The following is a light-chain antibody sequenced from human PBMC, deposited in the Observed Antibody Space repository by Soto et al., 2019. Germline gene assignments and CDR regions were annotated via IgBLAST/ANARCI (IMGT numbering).Light chain of an antibody. Sequence: EIVLTQSPATLSLSPGERATLSCSASQSVSNYLAWYQQRPGQAPRLLIYDASNRATGIPARFSGSGSGTEFNLTISSLQSEDFAVYYCQQHDSSPFTFGPGTKVDIK. CDR1: QSVSNY. CDR3: QQHDSSPFT. CDR2: DAS. J-gene: IGKJ3*01. V-gene: IGKV3-11*01.